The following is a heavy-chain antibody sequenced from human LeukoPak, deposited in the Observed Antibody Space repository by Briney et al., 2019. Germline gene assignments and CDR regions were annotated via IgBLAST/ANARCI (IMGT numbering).Heavy chain of an antibody. J-gene: IGHJ4*02. V-gene: IGHV3-23*01. CDR2: ISGDGATT. CDR1: GFTFSTYS. CDR3: AKKNLAAAGPNYFDY. D-gene: IGHD6-13*01. Sequence: PGRSLRLSCAASGFTFSTYSMNWVRQAPGKGLEWVSIISGDGATTDYADSVKGRFTISRDTSRNTMYLQLNSLRVEDTAVYYCAKKNLAAAGPNYFDYWGQGTLVTVSS.